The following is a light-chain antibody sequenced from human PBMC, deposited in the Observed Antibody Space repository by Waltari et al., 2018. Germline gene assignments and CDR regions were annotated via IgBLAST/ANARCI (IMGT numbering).Light chain of an antibody. Sequence: QMTQSPSSLSASVGDRNTITCRASQDIRNDVGWYQQKPGEAPKLLIYAASILQSGVPSNFSGSGSGTDFTLTISSLQPEDFATYYCLQDYNYPRTFGQGTKVEIK. CDR1: QDIRND. J-gene: IGKJ1*01. V-gene: IGKV1-6*01. CDR3: LQDYNYPRT. CDR2: AAS.